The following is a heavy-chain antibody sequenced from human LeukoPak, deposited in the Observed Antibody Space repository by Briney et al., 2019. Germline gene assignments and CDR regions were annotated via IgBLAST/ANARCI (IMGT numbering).Heavy chain of an antibody. Sequence: SETLSLTCTVSGGSISSYYWSWIRQPPGKGLEWIGYIYYSGSTNYNPSLKSRVTISLDKSKNQFSLNLSSVTAADTALYYCASSDGLPPRSDSSYYVFDYWGQGTLVTVSS. CDR3: ASSDGLPPRSDSSYYVFDY. D-gene: IGHD4-11*01. J-gene: IGHJ4*02. CDR1: GGSISSYY. CDR2: IYYSGST. V-gene: IGHV4-59*12.